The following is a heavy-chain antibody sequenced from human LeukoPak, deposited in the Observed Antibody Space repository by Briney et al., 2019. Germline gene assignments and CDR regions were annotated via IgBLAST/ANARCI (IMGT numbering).Heavy chain of an antibody. Sequence: PGGSLRLSCAASGFTFSSYSMNWVRQAPGKGLEWVSSISSSSSYIYYADSVKGRFTISRDNSKNTLYLQMSSLRAEDTAIYYCARYCSGASCYSGVDYWGQGTLVPVSS. CDR3: ARYCSGASCYSGVDY. D-gene: IGHD2-15*01. J-gene: IGHJ4*02. CDR2: ISSSSSYI. V-gene: IGHV3-21*04. CDR1: GFTFSSYS.